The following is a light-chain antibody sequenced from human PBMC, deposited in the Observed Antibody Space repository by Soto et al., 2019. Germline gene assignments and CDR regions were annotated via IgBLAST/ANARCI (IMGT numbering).Light chain of an antibody. J-gene: IGLJ1*01. V-gene: IGLV1-40*01. CDR1: RSNIGADHD. CDR3: QSYDSSLIDHNYV. CDR2: GNN. Sequence: QSVLTQPPSVSGAPGQRVTISCTGSRSNIGADHDVHWYQQLPGTAPKLLIYGNNNRPSGVPDRFSGSKSGTSASLAITGLQAEDEADYYCQSYDSSLIDHNYVFGTGTKVTVL.